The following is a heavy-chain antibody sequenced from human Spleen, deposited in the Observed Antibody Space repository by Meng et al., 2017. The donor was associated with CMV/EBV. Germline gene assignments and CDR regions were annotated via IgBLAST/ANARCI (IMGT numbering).Heavy chain of an antibody. CDR1: GGSISSYY. V-gene: IGHV4-59*01. D-gene: IGHD3-16*01. J-gene: IGHJ6*02. CDR3: AATLRLDYGLDV. CDR2: ISYSGNT. Sequence: SETLSLTCAVSGGSISSYYWSWIRQPPGKGLEWIGYISYSGNTNYNPSLNSRVTISVDSSKNHLSLRLRSVTAADTAVYYCAATLRLDYGLDVWGQGTTVTVSS.